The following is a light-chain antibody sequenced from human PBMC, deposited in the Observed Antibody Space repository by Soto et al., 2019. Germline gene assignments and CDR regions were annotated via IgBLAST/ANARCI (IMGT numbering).Light chain of an antibody. CDR2: GAS. Sequence: MVLTQSPGTLSLSPGERASVSCRASQSVSSDYLAWYQQKPGQAPRLLIYGASSRATGIPDRFSGSGSGTDFALTINRLEPDDFAVYYCQQYGKSPLTFGQGTKVDIK. CDR3: QQYGKSPLT. V-gene: IGKV3-20*01. CDR1: QSVSSDY. J-gene: IGKJ1*01.